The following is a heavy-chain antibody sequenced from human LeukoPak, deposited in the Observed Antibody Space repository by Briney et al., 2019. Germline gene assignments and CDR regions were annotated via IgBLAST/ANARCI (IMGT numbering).Heavy chain of an antibody. CDR3: ARVQRSHDYYDSSGYYLPWFDP. D-gene: IGHD3-22*01. Sequence: WASVTVSCKASGYTFTSYGISWVRQAPGQGLEWMGWISAYNSNTNYAQKLQGRVTITTDTSTSTAYMELRSLRSDDTAVYYCARVQRSHDYYDSSGYYLPWFDPWGQGTLVTVSS. V-gene: IGHV1-18*01. CDR1: GYTFTSYG. CDR2: ISAYNSNT. J-gene: IGHJ5*02.